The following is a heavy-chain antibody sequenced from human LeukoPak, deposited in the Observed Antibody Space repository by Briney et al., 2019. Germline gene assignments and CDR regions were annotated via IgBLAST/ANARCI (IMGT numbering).Heavy chain of an antibody. V-gene: IGHV3-21*01. CDR2: ISSSSSYI. Sequence: GGSLRLSCAASGFTFSSYSMNWVRQAPGKGLEWVSSISSSSSYIYYADSVKGRFTISRDNAKNSLYLQMNSLRAEDTAVYYCARDRRPMRPDAFDIWGQGTMVIVSS. CDR3: ARDRRPMRPDAFDI. CDR1: GFTFSSYS. J-gene: IGHJ3*02. D-gene: IGHD6-25*01.